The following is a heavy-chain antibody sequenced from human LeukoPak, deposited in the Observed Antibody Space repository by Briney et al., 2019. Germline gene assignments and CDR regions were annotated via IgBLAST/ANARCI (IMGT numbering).Heavy chain of an antibody. CDR3: ANGGTYGGGADY. CDR2: IYYTGST. CDR1: GGSISSSSYY. D-gene: IGHD4-23*01. V-gene: IGHV4-39*07. Sequence: SETLSLTCTVSGGSISSSSYYWGWIRQPPGKGLEWIGSIYYTGSTYYNPSLKSRVTISVDTSKNQFSLQLNSVTAADTAVYYCANGGTYGGGADYWGQGTLVTVSS. J-gene: IGHJ4*02.